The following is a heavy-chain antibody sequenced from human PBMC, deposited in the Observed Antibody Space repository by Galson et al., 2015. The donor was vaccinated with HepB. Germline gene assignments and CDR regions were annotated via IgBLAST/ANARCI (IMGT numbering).Heavy chain of an antibody. V-gene: IGHV3-53*01. J-gene: IGHJ6*02. Sequence: SLRHSCAASGFIVTRKYMSCVRQAPGKGREWVSSIYWGARTDYGDSVKGRLTLTTDHSKHTLYLQMNSLSAEDTALYYCAKSVAAPGTRFALVRPKYHYCGMDVWGQGTTVTVSS. CDR3: AKSVAAPGTRFALVRPKYHYCGMDV. CDR2: IYWGART. CDR1: GFIVTRKY. D-gene: IGHD6-13*01.